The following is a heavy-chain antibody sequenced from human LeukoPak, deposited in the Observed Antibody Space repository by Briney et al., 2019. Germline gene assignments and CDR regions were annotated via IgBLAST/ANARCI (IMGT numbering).Heavy chain of an antibody. CDR2: IYPGDSDT. V-gene: IGHV5-51*01. CDR3: ARQLTAASFDY. J-gene: IGHJ4*02. Sequence: GESLKISCKGSGYRFNAYWIAWVRQMPGKGLEWMGIIYPGDSDTRYSPSFQGQVTISADKSISTAYLQWSSLQASDTAMYYCARQLTAASFDYWGQGTLVTVSS. CDR1: GYRFNAYW. D-gene: IGHD6-13*01.